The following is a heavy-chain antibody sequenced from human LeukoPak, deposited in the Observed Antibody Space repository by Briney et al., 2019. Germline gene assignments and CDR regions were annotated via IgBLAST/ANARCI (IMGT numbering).Heavy chain of an antibody. Sequence: GGSLRLSCAASGFTFSRYSMNWVRQAPGKGLEWVSSISSSSSYKYYADSVKGRFTICRENAKNSLYVQVNSLRADDTAVYFCARDPGYSYGYEGPYYFDYWGQGTLVTVSS. CDR2: ISSSSSYK. CDR3: ARDPGYSYGYEGPYYFDY. D-gene: IGHD5-18*01. CDR1: GFTFSRYS. V-gene: IGHV3-21*01. J-gene: IGHJ4*02.